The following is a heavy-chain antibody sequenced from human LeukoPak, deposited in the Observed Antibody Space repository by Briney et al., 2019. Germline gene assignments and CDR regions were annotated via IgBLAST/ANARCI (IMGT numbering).Heavy chain of an antibody. CDR1: GFTFSSYA. D-gene: IGHD5-18*01. J-gene: IGHJ5*02. CDR3: AKVRDGYSYGPNWFDP. V-gene: IGHV3-23*01. CDR2: ISGSGGSS. Sequence: GGSLRLSCAASGFTFSSYAMSWVRQAPGKGLEWVSAISGSGGSSYYADSVKGRFTISRDNSKNTLYLQMNSLRAEDTAVYYCAKVRDGYSYGPNWFDPWGQGTLVAVSS.